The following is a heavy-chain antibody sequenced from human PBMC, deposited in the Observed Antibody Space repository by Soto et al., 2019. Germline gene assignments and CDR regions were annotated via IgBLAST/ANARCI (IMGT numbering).Heavy chain of an antibody. Sequence: EVQLLESGGGLVQPGGSLRLSCAASGFTFSSYAMSWVRQAPGKGLEWVSAISGSGGSTYYADSVKGRFTISRDNSKNTLYLQMNSLRAEDTVVYYYATMVVAAGMPFDYWGQGTLVTVSS. CDR1: GFTFSSYA. CDR2: ISGSGGST. CDR3: ATMVVAAGMPFDY. V-gene: IGHV3-23*01. D-gene: IGHD2-15*01. J-gene: IGHJ4*02.